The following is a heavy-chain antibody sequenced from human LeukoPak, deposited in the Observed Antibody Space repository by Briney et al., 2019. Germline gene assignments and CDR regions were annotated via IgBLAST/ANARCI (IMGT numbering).Heavy chain of an antibody. J-gene: IGHJ5*02. CDR3: ARGRGSGHKENWFDP. Sequence: ASVKVSCKASGYTLTTYDINWVRQATGQGLEWVGWMNPNSGNTGYAHKFQGRVTMSRNTSMNTAYMQLSSLRSEDTAVYYCARGRGSGHKENWFDPWGQGTLVTVSS. D-gene: IGHD6-19*01. CDR2: MNPNSGNT. V-gene: IGHV1-8*01. CDR1: GYTLTTYD.